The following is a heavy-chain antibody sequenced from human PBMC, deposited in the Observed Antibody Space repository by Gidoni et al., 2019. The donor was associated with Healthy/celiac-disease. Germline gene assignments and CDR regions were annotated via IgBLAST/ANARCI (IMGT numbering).Heavy chain of an antibody. CDR3: ARDREQWSSGTFDY. V-gene: IGHV3-30-3*01. CDR1: GFPFSSYA. CDR2: ISYDGSKK. Sequence: QVQLVESGGGVVQPGRSLRLSCAASGFPFSSYAMHWVRQAPGKGLEWVAVISYDGSKKYYADSVKGRFTISRDNSKNTLYLEMNRLRAEDTAVYYCARDREQWSSGTFDYWGQGTLVTVSS. D-gene: IGHD6-19*01. J-gene: IGHJ4*02.